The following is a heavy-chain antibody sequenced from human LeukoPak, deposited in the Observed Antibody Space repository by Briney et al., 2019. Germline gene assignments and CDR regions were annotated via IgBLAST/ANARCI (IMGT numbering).Heavy chain of an antibody. CDR1: GFTFDEHD. D-gene: IGHD1-1*01. CDR2: ISKDGGNK. V-gene: IGHV3-43*02. J-gene: IGHJ4*02. Sequence: GGSLRLSCAASGFTFDEHDMHWVRQVPGKGLEWVCLISKDGGNKHYADSVKGRFSISRDNNRSSLSLQMNSLRSEDTALYFCAKRSGSPHNFDYWGQGALVTVSS. CDR3: AKRSGSPHNFDY.